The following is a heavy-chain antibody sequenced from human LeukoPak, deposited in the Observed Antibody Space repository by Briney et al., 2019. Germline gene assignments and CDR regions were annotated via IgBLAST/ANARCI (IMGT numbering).Heavy chain of an antibody. CDR3: ARSDYYDSSGYYPVDY. J-gene: IGHJ4*02. CDR1: GYTFTSYG. V-gene: IGHV1-18*01. Sequence: ASMKVSCKASGYTFTSYGISWVRQAPGQGLEWMGWISGNNGNTNYAQKLQGRVTMTTDTSTSTAYMELRSLRSDDTAVYYCARSDYYDSSGYYPVDYWGQGTLVTVSS. CDR2: ISGNNGNT. D-gene: IGHD3-22*01.